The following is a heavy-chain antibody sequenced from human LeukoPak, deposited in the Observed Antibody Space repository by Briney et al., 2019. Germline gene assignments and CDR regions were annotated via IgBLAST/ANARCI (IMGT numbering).Heavy chain of an antibody. D-gene: IGHD2-15*01. CDR2: INHSGRT. Sequence: SETLSLTCAVSGGSFSGYYWTWIRQPPGKGLEWIGDINHSGRTSYNPSLKSRVIMSVDTSKNQFSLKLSSVTAADTAVYYCARPLGYCSDSRCPQSWFDPWGQGTLVTVSS. J-gene: IGHJ5*02. CDR1: GGSFSGYY. V-gene: IGHV4-34*01. CDR3: ARPLGYCSDSRCPQSWFDP.